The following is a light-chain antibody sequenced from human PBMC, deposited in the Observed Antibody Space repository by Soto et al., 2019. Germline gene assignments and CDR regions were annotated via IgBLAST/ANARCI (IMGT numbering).Light chain of an antibody. CDR3: QQYNNWPPT. CDR2: GAS. V-gene: IGKV3-15*01. Sequence: EIVMTQSPASLSVSPGERATLSCRASQTVSSKLAWYQQKPGQAPRLLIYGASTRATGIPARFSGSGSGTEFTLTISSLQSEDFAVYSCQQYNNWPPTLGQGTKVEIK. J-gene: IGKJ1*01. CDR1: QTVSSK.